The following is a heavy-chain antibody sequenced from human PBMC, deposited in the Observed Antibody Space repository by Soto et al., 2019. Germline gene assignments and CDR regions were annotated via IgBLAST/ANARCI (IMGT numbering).Heavy chain of an antibody. V-gene: IGHV3-30*18. CDR3: AKPYYHGSGTYVGFDC. Sequence: QVQLVESGGGVVQPGRSLRLSCAASGFTFSSYGMHWVRQAPGKGLEWVAVISYDGNNKHYVDSVKGRFTISRDNSKNKLYLQMNSLRTEDAAEYYCAKPYYHGSGTYVGFDCWGQGTPVTVSS. J-gene: IGHJ4*02. D-gene: IGHD3-10*01. CDR1: GFTFSSYG. CDR2: ISYDGNNK.